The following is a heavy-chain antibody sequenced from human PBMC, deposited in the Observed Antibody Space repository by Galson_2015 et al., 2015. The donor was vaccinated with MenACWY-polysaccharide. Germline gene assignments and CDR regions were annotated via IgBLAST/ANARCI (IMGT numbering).Heavy chain of an antibody. J-gene: IGHJ3*02. D-gene: IGHD4-17*01. CDR2: INTNTGNP. CDR1: GYAFGSYA. V-gene: IGHV7-4-1*02. CDR3: ARESEYCDSFDGFDI. Sequence: SVKVSCKASGYAFGSYAMNWVRQAPGQGPEWMGWINTNTGNPTSAPGFTGRFVFSFDTSVSTAYLQISSLKAEDTAVYYCARESEYCDSFDGFDIWGQGTMVTVSS.